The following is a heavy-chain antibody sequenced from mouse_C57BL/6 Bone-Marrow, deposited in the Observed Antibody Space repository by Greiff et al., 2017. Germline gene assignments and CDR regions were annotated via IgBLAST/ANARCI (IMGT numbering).Heavy chain of an antibody. D-gene: IGHD1-1*02. V-gene: IGHV14-2*01. CDR2: IDLEDGET. CDR3: ANYGGSPPWSCDV. Sequence: VQLKQSGAELVKPGASVKLSCTASGFNIKDYYMHWVKQRNEQGLEWIGRIDLEDGETKYAPKFQGKATITADTASYTAYLHLSSLTSEDTAVYYCANYGGSPPWSCDVWGTGTTVTVSS. CDR1: GFNIKDYY. J-gene: IGHJ1*03.